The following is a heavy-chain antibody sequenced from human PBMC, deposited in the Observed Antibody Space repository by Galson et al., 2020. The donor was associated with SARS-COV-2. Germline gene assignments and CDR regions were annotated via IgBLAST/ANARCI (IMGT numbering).Heavy chain of an antibody. D-gene: IGHD6-13*01. Sequence: GGSLRLSCEGSGFIFSRHGAHWVRQAPGKGMEWVAFIWFDGSNKDYADSVKGRFSISRDNSKNTVYLQMNSLRAEDTAIYYCARDGQQSAPYGLDGWGQGTTVTVSS. V-gene: IGHV3-33*01. CDR2: IWFDGSNK. CDR1: GFIFSRHG. J-gene: IGHJ6*02. CDR3: ARDGQQSAPYGLDG.